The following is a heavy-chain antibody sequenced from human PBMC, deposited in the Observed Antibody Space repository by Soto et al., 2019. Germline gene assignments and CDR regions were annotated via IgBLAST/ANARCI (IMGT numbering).Heavy chain of an antibody. CDR2: ISYDGSNK. J-gene: IGHJ6*03. CDR3: AKDRFKKDYYMDV. Sequence: QVQLVESGGGVVQPGRSLRLSCAASGFTFSSYGMHWVRQAPGKGLEWVAVISYDGSNKYYADSVKGRFTISRDNSKNTLYLQMNSLRAEDTAVYYCAKDRFKKDYYMDVWGKGTTVTVSS. V-gene: IGHV3-30*18. CDR1: GFTFSSYG.